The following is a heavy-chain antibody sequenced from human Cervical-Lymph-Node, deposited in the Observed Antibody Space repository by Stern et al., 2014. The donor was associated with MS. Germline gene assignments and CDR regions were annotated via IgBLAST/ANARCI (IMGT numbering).Heavy chain of an antibody. D-gene: IGHD1-26*01. Sequence: EVQLVESGGGLVQPGESLRLSCAASGFTFSRSWMHWVRQAPGKGLVWVAHINSDGSTTTYADSVKGRFTISRDNAKTTLCLQMNSLTAEDTAVYYCTKIGVGAYDSWGQGTLVTVSS. CDR3: TKIGVGAYDS. V-gene: IGHV3-74*03. J-gene: IGHJ4*02. CDR2: INSDGSTT. CDR1: GFTFSRSW.